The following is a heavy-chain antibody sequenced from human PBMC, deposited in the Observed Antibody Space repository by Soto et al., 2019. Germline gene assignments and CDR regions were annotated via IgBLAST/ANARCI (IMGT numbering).Heavy chain of an antibody. Sequence: TSETLSLTCSVSGGSINSSSYFWGWVRQPPGKGLEWIGSIYYSGSTYYNPSLRSRVTISVDTSKNQFSLKLSSVTAADTAVFYCARHYSSGSRNWFDPWGQGTLVTVS. J-gene: IGHJ5*02. CDR1: GGSINSSSYF. CDR3: ARHYSSGSRNWFDP. V-gene: IGHV4-39*01. D-gene: IGHD6-19*01. CDR2: IYYSGST.